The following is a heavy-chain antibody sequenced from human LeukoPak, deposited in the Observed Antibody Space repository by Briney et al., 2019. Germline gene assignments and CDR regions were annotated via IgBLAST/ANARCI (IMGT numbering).Heavy chain of an antibody. CDR1: GGSISSGGYY. CDR2: IYTSGST. V-gene: IGHV4-61*02. Sequence: PSETLSLTCTVSGGSISSGGYYWSWIRQPAGKGLEWIGRIYTSGSTNYNPSLKSRVTMSVDTSKNQFSLKLSSVTAADTAVYYCARDGAVGDCSSTSCYSDWFDPWGQGTLVTVSS. D-gene: IGHD2-2*01. CDR3: ARDGAVGDCSSTSCYSDWFDP. J-gene: IGHJ5*02.